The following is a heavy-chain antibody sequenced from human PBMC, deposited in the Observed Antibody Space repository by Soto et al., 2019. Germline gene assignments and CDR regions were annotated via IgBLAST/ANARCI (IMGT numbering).Heavy chain of an antibody. D-gene: IGHD3-16*02. CDR2: IRSHSAGGST. CDR3: TTGHRIMINFGAVIEGIDF. CDR1: GFSFSEAW. J-gene: IGHJ4*02. V-gene: IGHV3-15*07. Sequence: EVLLVESGGNFVKPGGSLRLSCAASGFSFSEAWMNWVRQAPGKGLEWVGRIRSHSAGGSTDYAAPVKGRITISRDDSKNTLYLQMHSVKTEDTGVYYCTTGHRIMINFGAVIEGIDFWGQGTLVTVSS.